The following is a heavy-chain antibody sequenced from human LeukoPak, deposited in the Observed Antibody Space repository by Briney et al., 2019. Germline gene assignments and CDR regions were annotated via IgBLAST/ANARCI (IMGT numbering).Heavy chain of an antibody. Sequence: GGSLRLSCAASGFTFSSYAMSWVRQAPGKGLEWVSAISGSGGSTYYADSVKGRFTISRDNSKNTLYLQMNSLRAEDTAVYYCAKGGDRLLWFGELLYNAFDIWGQGTMVTVSS. D-gene: IGHD3-10*01. J-gene: IGHJ3*02. CDR2: ISGSGGST. V-gene: IGHV3-23*01. CDR3: AKGGDRLLWFGELLYNAFDI. CDR1: GFTFSSYA.